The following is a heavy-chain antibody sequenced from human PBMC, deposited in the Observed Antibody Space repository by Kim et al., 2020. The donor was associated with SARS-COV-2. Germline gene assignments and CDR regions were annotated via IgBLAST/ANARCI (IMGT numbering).Heavy chain of an antibody. J-gene: IGHJ6*02. D-gene: IGHD4-17*01. Sequence: GESLKISCKGSGYSFTSYWIGWVHQMPGKGLEWMGIIYPGDSDTRYSPSFQGQVTISADKSISTAYLQWSSLKASDTAMYYWARLGVTTDYYYGMDVWGQGTTVTVSS. CDR2: IYPGDSDT. CDR1: GYSFTSYW. CDR3: ARLGVTTDYYYGMDV. V-gene: IGHV5-51*07.